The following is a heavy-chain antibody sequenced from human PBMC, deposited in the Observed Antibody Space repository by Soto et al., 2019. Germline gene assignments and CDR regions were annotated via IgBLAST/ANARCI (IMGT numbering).Heavy chain of an antibody. V-gene: IGHV3-30*18. Sequence: PGGSLRLSCAASGFTFSSYGMHWVRQARGKGLEWVAVISYDGSNKYYTDFVKGRFTISRDNSKNTLYLQMNSLRAEDAAVYYCAKAVGHCRSSSCRDYYYYYGMDVWGHGTTVTVSS. CDR1: GFTFSSYG. CDR2: ISYDGSNK. CDR3: AKAVGHCRSSSCRDYYYYYGMDV. J-gene: IGHJ6*02. D-gene: IGHD2-2*01.